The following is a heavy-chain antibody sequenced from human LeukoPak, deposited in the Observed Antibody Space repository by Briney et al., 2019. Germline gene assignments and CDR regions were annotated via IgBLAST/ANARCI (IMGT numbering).Heavy chain of an antibody. D-gene: IGHD3-22*01. J-gene: IGHJ4*02. CDR3: ARGSSGYYYG. CDR2: VYTRGST. V-gene: IGHV4-4*09. Sequence: SETLSLTCTVSGGSLSSYYWRWIRQPPPRGLEWIGSVYTRGSTHYNPSPQNRVTLSVDTSKIQLSLNLSSVTAADTAVDYCARGSSGYYYGGGQGTVVSVS. CDR1: GGSLSSYY.